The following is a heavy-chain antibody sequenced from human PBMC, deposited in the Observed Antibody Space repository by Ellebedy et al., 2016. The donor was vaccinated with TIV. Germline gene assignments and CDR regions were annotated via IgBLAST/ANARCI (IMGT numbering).Heavy chain of an antibody. D-gene: IGHD1-7*01. V-gene: IGHV4-38-2*02. J-gene: IGHJ4*02. CDR3: TSSGGTAQRRERTFES. CDR2: KYHSGST. CDR1: GYSISRGYY. Sequence: SETLSLTCNVSGYSISRGYYWGWIRQTSGKGLEWIGNKYHSGSTYYNPSLKSRVTMSADTSKNHFSLHLNSVTPEDTAVYYCTSSGGTAQRRERTFESWGQGTLVTVSS.